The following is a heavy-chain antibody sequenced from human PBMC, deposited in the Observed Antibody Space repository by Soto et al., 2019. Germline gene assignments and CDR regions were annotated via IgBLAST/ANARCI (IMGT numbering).Heavy chain of an antibody. D-gene: IGHD4-4*01. CDR3: ERVGTTTVTTDGAFDI. CDR2: IYYIGSS. J-gene: IGHJ3*02. CDR1: GGSISSGGYY. V-gene: IGHV4-31*03. Sequence: QVQLQESGPGLVKPSQTLSLTCTVSGGSISSGGYYWSSIRQHPGKGLEWIGYIYYIGSSYYNPSLKSRVTISVDTSKNHFSLKLSSVTAADTAVYYCERVGTTTVTTDGAFDIWGQGTMVTVSS.